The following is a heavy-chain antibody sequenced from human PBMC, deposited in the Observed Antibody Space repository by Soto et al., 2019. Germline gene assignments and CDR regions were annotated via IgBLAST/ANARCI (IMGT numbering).Heavy chain of an antibody. Sequence: ASVKVSCKASGYTFTGYYMHWVRQAPGQGLEWMGWINPNSGGTNYAQKFQGRVTMTRDTSISTAYMELSRLRSDDTAVYYCAREVGGNGTGYYYGMDVWGQGTTVTVSS. J-gene: IGHJ6*02. CDR3: AREVGGNGTGYYYGMDV. V-gene: IGHV1-2*02. CDR1: GYTFTGYY. CDR2: INPNSGGT. D-gene: IGHD1-1*01.